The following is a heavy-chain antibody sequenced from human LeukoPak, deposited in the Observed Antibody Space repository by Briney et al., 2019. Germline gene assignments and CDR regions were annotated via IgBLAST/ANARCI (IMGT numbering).Heavy chain of an antibody. J-gene: IGHJ5*02. CDR2: IKQDGSEK. V-gene: IGHV3-7*01. CDR3: ARDSPTYYDFWSGYRWFDP. Sequence: GGSLRLSCAASGFTFSSYWMSWVRQAPGKGLEWVANIKQDGSEKYYVDSVKGRFTISRDNAKNSLYLQMNSLRAEDTAVYYCARDSPTYYDFWSGYRWFDPWGQGTLVTVSS. D-gene: IGHD3-3*01. CDR1: GFTFSSYW.